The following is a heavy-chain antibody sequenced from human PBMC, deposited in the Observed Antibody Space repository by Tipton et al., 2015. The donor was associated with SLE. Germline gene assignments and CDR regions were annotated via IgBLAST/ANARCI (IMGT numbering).Heavy chain of an antibody. V-gene: IGHV4-61*05. CDR2: IYYTGIT. Sequence: TLSLTCTVSGDSISSSSYYWGWIRQSPGKGLEWVGYIYYTGITNYNPSVKSRVTISVDTSKNQFSLNLSSVTAADTAVYFCARHSGDYPFDYWGQGTLVTVSS. D-gene: IGHD2-21*02. CDR1: GDSISSSSYY. CDR3: ARHSGDYPFDY. J-gene: IGHJ4*02.